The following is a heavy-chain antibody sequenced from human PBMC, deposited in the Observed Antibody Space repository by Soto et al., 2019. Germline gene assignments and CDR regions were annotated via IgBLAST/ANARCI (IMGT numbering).Heavy chain of an antibody. CDR2: IWNDGNTK. D-gene: IGHD3-10*01. Sequence: PGGSLRLSCAGTGFTFSSYGMHWVRQAPGRGLEWVAVIWNDGNTKGYAESVKGRFTISRGNSKNTLYLQMNSLRAEDTAVYYCATDAGGAHFDYWGPGTLVTVSS. V-gene: IGHV3-33*01. J-gene: IGHJ4*02. CDR1: GFTFSSYG. CDR3: ATDAGGAHFDY.